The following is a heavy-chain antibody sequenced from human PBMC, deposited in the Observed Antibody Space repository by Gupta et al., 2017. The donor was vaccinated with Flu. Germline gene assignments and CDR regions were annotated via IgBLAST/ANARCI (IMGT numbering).Heavy chain of an antibody. D-gene: IGHD3-22*01. J-gene: IGHJ3*02. CDR2: INHSGST. CDR3: ARVARITMIVVARWAFDI. V-gene: IGHV4-34*01. CDR1: GGSFSGYY. Sequence: QVQLQQWGAGLLKPSETLSLTCAVYGGSFSGYYWSWIRQPPGKGLEWIGEINHSGSTNYNPSLKSRVTISVDTSKNQFSLKLSSVTAADTAVYYCARVARITMIVVARWAFDIWGQGTMVTVSS.